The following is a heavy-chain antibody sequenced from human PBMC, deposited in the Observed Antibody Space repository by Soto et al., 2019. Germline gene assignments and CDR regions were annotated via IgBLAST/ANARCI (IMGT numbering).Heavy chain of an antibody. D-gene: IGHD6-19*01. CDR1: GDSYSISTFS. V-gene: IGHV4-30-2*01. Sequence: SETLSLTCNMSGDSYSISTFSWSWIRQPPGKALQWIGFIYQSGVTSYNPSLASRVSISLDRSNNQCSLKLKSVTAADTAVYFCAGMPYTSGLRFDPWGPGTLVTVSS. J-gene: IGHJ5*02. CDR2: IYQSGVT. CDR3: AGMPYTSGLRFDP.